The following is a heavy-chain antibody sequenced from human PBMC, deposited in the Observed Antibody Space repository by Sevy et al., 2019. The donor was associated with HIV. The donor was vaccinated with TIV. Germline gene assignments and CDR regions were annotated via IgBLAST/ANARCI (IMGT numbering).Heavy chain of an antibody. CDR1: GFSLETYW. CDR3: GRAIQSEGSF. Sequence: GGSLRLSCAASGFSLETYWMNWVRQAPGKPLEWVANIKEDDTVKYYVDSVKGRFTIFRDNGRNLVYLVMNNLRVGDTARYYCGRAIQSEGSFWGQGTLVTVSS. J-gene: IGHJ4*02. D-gene: IGHD2-2*02. CDR2: IKEDDTVK. V-gene: IGHV3-7*04.